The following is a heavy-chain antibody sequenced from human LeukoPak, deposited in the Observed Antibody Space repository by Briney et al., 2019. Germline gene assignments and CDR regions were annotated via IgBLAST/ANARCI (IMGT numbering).Heavy chain of an antibody. CDR2: ISGSGGST. CDR1: GFTFSSYA. Sequence: GGSLRLSCAASGFTFSSYAMSWVRQAPGKGLEWVSAISGSGGSTYYAGSVKGRFTISRDNSKNTLYLQMNGLRAEDTAVYYCAKSFGGTTVTTGYWGQGTLVTVSS. V-gene: IGHV3-23*01. D-gene: IGHD4-17*01. J-gene: IGHJ4*02. CDR3: AKSFGGTTVTTGY.